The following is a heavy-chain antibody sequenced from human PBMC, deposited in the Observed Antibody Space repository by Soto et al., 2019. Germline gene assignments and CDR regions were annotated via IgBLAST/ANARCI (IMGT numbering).Heavy chain of an antibody. D-gene: IGHD6-19*01. J-gene: IGHJ4*02. CDR3: ARGGVPAVAGTTTFDY. V-gene: IGHV3-30-3*01. CDR2: ISYDGSNK. Sequence: GGSLRPSCAASGFTFSSYAMHWVRQAPGKGLEWVAVISYDGSNKYYADSVKGRFTISRDNSKNTLYLQMNSLRAEDTAVYYCARGGVPAVAGTTTFDYWGQGTLVTVSS. CDR1: GFTFSSYA.